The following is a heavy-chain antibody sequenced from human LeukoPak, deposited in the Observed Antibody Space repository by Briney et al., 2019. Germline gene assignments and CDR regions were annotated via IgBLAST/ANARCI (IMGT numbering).Heavy chain of an antibody. V-gene: IGHV3-15*01. CDR1: GFTFNNAW. Sequence: PGGSLRLSCAASGFTFNNAWMSWVRQAPGKGLEWVGRIKSKTDGGTTDYAAPVKGRFTISRDDSKNTLYLQMNSQKIEDRAVYYCTAGLPFDYWGQGTLVAVSS. D-gene: IGHD5-18*01. J-gene: IGHJ4*02. CDR3: TAGLPFDY. CDR2: IKSKTDGGTT.